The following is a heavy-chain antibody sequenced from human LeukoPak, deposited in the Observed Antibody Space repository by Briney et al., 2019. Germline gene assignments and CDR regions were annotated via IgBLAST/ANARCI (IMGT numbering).Heavy chain of an antibody. J-gene: IGHJ5*02. V-gene: IGHV4-34*01. Sequence: KTSETLSLTCAVYGGSFSGYYWSWIRQPPGKGLEWIGEINHSGSTNYNPSLKSRVTISVDTSKNQFSLKLSSVTAADTAVYYCARGLVNLNSAAGTALIWFDPWGQGTLVTVSS. CDR2: INHSGST. CDR3: ARGLVNLNSAAGTALIWFDP. D-gene: IGHD6-13*01. CDR1: GGSFSGYY.